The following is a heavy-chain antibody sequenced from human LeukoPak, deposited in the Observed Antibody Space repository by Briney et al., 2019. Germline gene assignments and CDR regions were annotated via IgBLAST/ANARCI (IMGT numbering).Heavy chain of an antibody. V-gene: IGHV7-4-1*02. CDR1: GYSFTSYT. CDR3: ARETAAAGGNWFDP. J-gene: IGHJ5*02. Sequence: ASVKVSRKASGYSFTSYTMSWVRQAPGQGPEWMGWINTNTGNPTYAQGFTGRFVFSLDTSVSTAYLQITSLKAEDTAVYYCARETAAAGGNWFDPWGQGTLVTVSS. D-gene: IGHD6-13*01. CDR2: INTNTGNP.